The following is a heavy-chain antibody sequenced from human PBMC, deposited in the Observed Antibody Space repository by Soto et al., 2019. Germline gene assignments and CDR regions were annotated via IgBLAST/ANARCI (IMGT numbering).Heavy chain of an antibody. Sequence: PSETLSLTCTVSGGSVSSSSYYWGWIRQPPGKGLEWIGSIYYSGSTYYNPSLKSRVTISVDTSKNQFSLKLSSVTAADTAVYYCARVYGGYLDYWGQGTLVTVSS. CDR1: GGSVSSSSYY. D-gene: IGHD2-15*01. CDR2: IYYSGST. V-gene: IGHV4-39*07. J-gene: IGHJ4*02. CDR3: ARVYGGYLDY.